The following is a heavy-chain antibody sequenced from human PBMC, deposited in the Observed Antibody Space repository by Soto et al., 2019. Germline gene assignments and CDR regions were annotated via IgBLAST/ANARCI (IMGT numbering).Heavy chain of an antibody. CDR3: AKERGRRTSSYYYYGMDV. D-gene: IGHD3-16*01. CDR1: GFTFSSYG. Sequence: GGSLRLSCAASGFTFSSYGMHWVRQAPGKGLEWVAVISYDGSNKYYADSVKGRFTISRDNSKNTLYLQMNSLRAEDTAVYYCAKERGRRTSSYYYYGMDVWGQGTTVTVSS. CDR2: ISYDGSNK. V-gene: IGHV3-30*18. J-gene: IGHJ6*02.